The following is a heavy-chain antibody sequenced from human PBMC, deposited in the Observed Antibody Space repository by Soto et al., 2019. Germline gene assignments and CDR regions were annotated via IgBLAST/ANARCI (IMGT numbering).Heavy chain of an antibody. CDR3: ARAGSSWYHDYYGMDV. J-gene: IGHJ6*02. CDR1: GFTFSSYG. CDR2: IWYDGSNK. V-gene: IGHV3-33*01. Sequence: SGGSLRLSCAASGFTFSSYGMHWVRQAPGKGLEWVAVIWYDGSNKYYADSVKGRFTISRDNSKNTLYLQMNSLRAEDTAVYYCARAGSSWYHDYYGMDVWGQGTTVTVSS. D-gene: IGHD6-13*01.